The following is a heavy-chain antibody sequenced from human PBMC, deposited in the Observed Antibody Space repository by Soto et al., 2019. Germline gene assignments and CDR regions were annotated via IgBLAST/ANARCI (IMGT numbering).Heavy chain of an antibody. CDR3: ARVASDYINSIDH. Sequence: GGSLRLSCGASGFTFDAYAMTCVRQAPGKGLEWVSAIGGSGGNRYYAASVKGRFTISRDNSKDTLDLQMNRLRVEDTAVYYCARVASDYINSIDHWGQGILVTVSS. CDR1: GFTFDAYA. D-gene: IGHD4-4*01. V-gene: IGHV3-23*01. CDR2: IGGSGGNR. J-gene: IGHJ4*02.